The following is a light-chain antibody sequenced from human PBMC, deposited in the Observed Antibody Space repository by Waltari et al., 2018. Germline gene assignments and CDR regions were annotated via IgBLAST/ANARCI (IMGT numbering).Light chain of an antibody. CDR1: QGVSSS. CDR3: QQYNNWPPIT. V-gene: IGKV3-15*01. J-gene: IGKJ5*01. CDR2: GAS. Sequence: EIVLTQSPATLSVSPGERVTLSYRASQGVSSSLAWYQQKPGQAPRLLIYGASTRDTGIPARFSGSGSGTEFTLTISSLQSEDFAVYYCQQYNNWPPITFGQGTRLEIK.